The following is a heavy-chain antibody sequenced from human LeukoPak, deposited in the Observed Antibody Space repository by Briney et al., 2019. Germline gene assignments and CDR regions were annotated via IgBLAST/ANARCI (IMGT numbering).Heavy chain of an antibody. J-gene: IGHJ4*02. CDR1: GGTFSSYA. Sequence: SVKVSCKASGGTFSSYAISWVRQAPGQGLEWMGGIIPIFGTANYAQKFQGRVTITADESTSTAYMELSSLRSEDTAVYYCARSGDFNYYDSSGYYDGSFDYWGQGTLVTVSS. D-gene: IGHD3-22*01. CDR2: IIPIFGTA. CDR3: ARSGDFNYYDSSGYYDGSFDY. V-gene: IGHV1-69*13.